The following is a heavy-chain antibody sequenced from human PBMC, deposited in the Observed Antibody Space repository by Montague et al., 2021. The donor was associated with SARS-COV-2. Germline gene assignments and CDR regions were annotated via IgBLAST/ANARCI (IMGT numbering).Heavy chain of an antibody. D-gene: IGHD6-19*01. CDR2: IKGDGSAQ. Sequence: SLRLSCAASGFTFSNYWMSWVRQTPEKRLEWVANIKGDGSAQYCVDSVEGRFTASRDNARTSLYLQMNSLRADDTAVYFCARNSGWSADRWGQGTLVTVSS. J-gene: IGHJ5*02. CDR1: GFTFSNYW. V-gene: IGHV3-7*01. CDR3: ARNSGWSADR.